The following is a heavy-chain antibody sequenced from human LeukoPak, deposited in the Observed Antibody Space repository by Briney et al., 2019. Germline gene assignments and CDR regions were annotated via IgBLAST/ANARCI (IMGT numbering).Heavy chain of an antibody. Sequence: ASVKVSCKASGYTFTGYYMHWVRQAPGQGLEWMGWINPNSGGTNYAQKFQGRVTMTRDTSISTAYMELSRLRSDDTAVYYCAGAGVYDFWSGYYETNWFDPWGQGTLVTVSS. V-gene: IGHV1-2*02. J-gene: IGHJ5*02. CDR2: INPNSGGT. CDR3: AGAGVYDFWSGYYETNWFDP. CDR1: GYTFTGYY. D-gene: IGHD3-3*01.